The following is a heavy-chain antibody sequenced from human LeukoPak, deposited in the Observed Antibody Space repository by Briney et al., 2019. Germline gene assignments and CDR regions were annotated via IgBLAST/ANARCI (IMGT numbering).Heavy chain of an antibody. V-gene: IGHV1-69*13. CDR1: GGTFSSYA. CDR2: IIPIFGTA. J-gene: IGHJ6*03. CDR3: AKVLGELDYYYYYMDV. D-gene: IGHD3-10*01. Sequence: ASVKVSCKASGGTFSSYAIGWVRQAPGQGLEWMGGIIPIFGTANYAQKFQGRVTITADESTSTAYMELSSLRSEDTAVYYCAKVLGELDYYYYYMDVWGKGTTVTVSS.